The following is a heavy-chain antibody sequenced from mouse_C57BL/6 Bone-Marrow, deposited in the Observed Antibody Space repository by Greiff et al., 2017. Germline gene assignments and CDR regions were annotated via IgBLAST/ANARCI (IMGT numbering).Heavy chain of an antibody. CDR3: AKNSDYSIYYFDY. CDR1: GFSLTSYG. Sequence: VKLVESGPGLVQPSQSLSITCTVSGFSLTSYGVHWVRQSPGKGLEWLGVIWRGGSTDYNAAFMSRLSITKDNSKSQVFFKMNSLQAEDTAIYYCAKNSDYSIYYFDYWGQGTTLTVSS. V-gene: IGHV2-5*01. J-gene: IGHJ2*01. D-gene: IGHD2-5*01. CDR2: IWRGGST.